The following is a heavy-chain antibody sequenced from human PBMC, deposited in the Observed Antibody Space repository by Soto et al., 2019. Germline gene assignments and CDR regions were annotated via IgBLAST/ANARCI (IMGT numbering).Heavy chain of an antibody. D-gene: IGHD1-26*01. CDR2: IKSKADGVTT. CDR1: GFTFSNAW. J-gene: IGHJ4*02. Sequence: SGGSLRLSCAASGFTFSNAWMIWVRQAPGKGLEWVGRIKSKADGVTTDYAAPVKGRFTISRDDSKNTLYLQMNSLKIEDTAVYYCTTANLNLQVGAVAFDYWGQGTLVTVSS. CDR3: TTANLNLQVGAVAFDY. V-gene: IGHV3-15*07.